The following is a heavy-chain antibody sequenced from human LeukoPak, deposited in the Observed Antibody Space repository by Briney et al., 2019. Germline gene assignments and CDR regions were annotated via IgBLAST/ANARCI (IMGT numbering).Heavy chain of an antibody. D-gene: IGHD5-12*01. CDR2: IYYSGST. CDR1: DYSISSGYGYY. CDR3: ARGRGYSGYFGYYYMDV. Sequence: SETLSLTCTVSDYSISSGYGYYWSWIRQPPGKGLEWIGYIYYSGSTNYNPSLKSRVTISLDTSKNQFSLKLSSVTAADTAVYYCARGRGYSGYFGYYYMDVWGKGTTVTISS. V-gene: IGHV4-61*08. J-gene: IGHJ6*03.